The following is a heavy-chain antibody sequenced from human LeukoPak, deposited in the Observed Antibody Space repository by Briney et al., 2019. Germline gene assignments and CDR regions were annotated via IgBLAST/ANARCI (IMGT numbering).Heavy chain of an antibody. CDR2: MSRDVNHK. J-gene: IGHJ3*01. D-gene: IGHD4-23*01. CDR1: GFIFSNYD. V-gene: IGHV3-30*18. CDR3: AKRRLEDSGTYGGGFDF. Sequence: GGSLRLSCAASGFIFSNYDMYWVRQAPCKGPEWVAVMSRDVNHKYYADFVKGRFTISRDNSKNTLHLQMNTLTTEDTAVYYCAKRRLEDSGTYGGGFDFWGQGTMVTVSS.